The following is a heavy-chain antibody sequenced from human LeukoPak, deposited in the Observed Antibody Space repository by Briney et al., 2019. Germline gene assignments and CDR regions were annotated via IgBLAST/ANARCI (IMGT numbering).Heavy chain of an antibody. J-gene: IGHJ4*02. CDR1: GYTFTSYY. D-gene: IGHD5-18*01. CDR3: AREIGPRQLHLWGSAFDY. Sequence: ASVKVSCKASGYTFTSYYMHWVRQAPGQGLEWMGIINPSGGGTTYAQKFQGRVTMIRDTSTSTVYMELSSLSSEDTAVYYCAREIGPRQLHLWGSAFDYWGQGSVVTVSS. CDR2: INPSGGGT. V-gene: IGHV1-46*01.